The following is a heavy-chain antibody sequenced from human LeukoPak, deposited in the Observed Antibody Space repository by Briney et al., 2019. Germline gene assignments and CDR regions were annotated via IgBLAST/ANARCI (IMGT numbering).Heavy chain of an antibody. CDR2: IWYDGSNK. V-gene: IGHV3-33*01. CDR3: ARDFTYYDLSLGAFDI. CDR1: GFTFSSYG. J-gene: IGHJ3*02. D-gene: IGHD3-22*01. Sequence: GGSLRLSCAASGFTFSSYGMHWVRQAPGKGLEGVAVIWYDGSNKYYADSVKGRFTISRDNSKNTLYLQMNSLRAEDTAVYYCARDFTYYDLSLGAFDIWGQGTMVTVSS.